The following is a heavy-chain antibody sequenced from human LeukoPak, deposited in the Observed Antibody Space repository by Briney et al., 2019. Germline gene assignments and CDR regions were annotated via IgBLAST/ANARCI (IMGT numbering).Heavy chain of an antibody. CDR2: ISRCGSAI. Sequence: PGGSLRLSCAASGFTFSSYEMNWVRQAPGKGLEAVSYISRCGSAIYYGDSVKGRCTISRDNAKNSLYLQMNSLRAEDTAVYYCARDGDSGYPAPFDIWGHGTMVTVSS. J-gene: IGHJ3*02. CDR1: GFTFSSYE. D-gene: IGHD5-12*01. V-gene: IGHV3-48*03. CDR3: ARDGDSGYPAPFDI.